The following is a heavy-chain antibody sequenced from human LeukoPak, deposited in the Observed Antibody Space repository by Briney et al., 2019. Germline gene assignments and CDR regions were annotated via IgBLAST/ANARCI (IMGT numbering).Heavy chain of an antibody. V-gene: IGHV4-39*01. CDR3: ARHSYGTFDY. Sequence: PSETLSLTCTVSGDSINTKNYCWGWIRQPPGKGLEWIGSIYYSGNTYYNPSLKSRVTLSIDTSKNQFSLRLSSVTAADTAVYHCARHSYGTFDYWGQGTLVTVSS. J-gene: IGHJ4*02. D-gene: IGHD5-18*01. CDR2: IYYSGNT. CDR1: GDSINTKNYC.